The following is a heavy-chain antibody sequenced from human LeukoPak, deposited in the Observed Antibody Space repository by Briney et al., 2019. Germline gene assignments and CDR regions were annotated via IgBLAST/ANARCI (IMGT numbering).Heavy chain of an antibody. CDR1: GFTFNDYG. J-gene: IGHJ4*02. Sequence: PGGSLRLTCAVSGFTFNDYGMRWVRHAPGKGVEWVAGINWNGGCIGYSSSVKGRFSISRDNANISLYLQMNSLRSEDTALYYSARDFPPGYYYYGSGSYYDYWCQGTLVTVSS. CDR2: INWNGGCI. D-gene: IGHD3-10*01. V-gene: IGHV3-20*04. CDR3: ARDFPPGYYYYGSGSYYDY.